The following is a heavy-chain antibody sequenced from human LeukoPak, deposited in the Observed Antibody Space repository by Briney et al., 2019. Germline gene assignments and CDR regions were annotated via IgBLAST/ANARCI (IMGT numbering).Heavy chain of an antibody. J-gene: IGHJ6*02. CDR2: ISWNSGSI. Sequence: PGGSLRLSCAASGFTFDDYAMHWVRQAPGKALEWVSGISWNSGSIGYADSVKGRFTISRDNAKNTLYLQMNSLRAEDTAVYYCAGGYCSGGSCYDYYYYYGMDVWGQGTTVTVSS. D-gene: IGHD2-15*01. V-gene: IGHV3-9*01. CDR3: AGGYCSGGSCYDYYYYYGMDV. CDR1: GFTFDDYA.